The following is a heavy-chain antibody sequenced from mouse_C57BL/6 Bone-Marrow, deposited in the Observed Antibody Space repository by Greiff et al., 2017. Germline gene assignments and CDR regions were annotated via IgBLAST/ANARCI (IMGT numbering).Heavy chain of an antibody. Sequence: VQLKESGAELVKPGASVKLSCTASGFNIKDYYMHWVKQRTEQGLEWIGRLDPEDGETKYAPTFQGKATIPADTSSNTAYLPLSSLTSEDTAVYYCTSDYGSSYDGGQGTTLTVSS. D-gene: IGHD1-1*01. CDR1: GFNIKDYY. CDR3: TSDYGSSYD. CDR2: LDPEDGET. J-gene: IGHJ2*01. V-gene: IGHV14-2*01.